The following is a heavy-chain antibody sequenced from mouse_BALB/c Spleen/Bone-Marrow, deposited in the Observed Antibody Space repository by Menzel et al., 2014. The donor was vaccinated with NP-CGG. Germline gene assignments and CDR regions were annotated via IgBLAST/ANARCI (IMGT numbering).Heavy chain of an antibody. V-gene: IGHV1-69*02. CDR3: ARGLYGNSGY. Sequence: QVQLQQFGAELAKPGASVKLSCKASGYTFTSYWMHWVKQRPGQGLEWIGEIDPSDSYTNYNQKFKGKATLTVDKSSSTAYMQLSSLTSEDSAVYYCARGLYGNSGYWGQGTTLTVSS. D-gene: IGHD2-1*01. CDR1: GYTFTSYW. CDR2: IDPSDSYT. J-gene: IGHJ2*01.